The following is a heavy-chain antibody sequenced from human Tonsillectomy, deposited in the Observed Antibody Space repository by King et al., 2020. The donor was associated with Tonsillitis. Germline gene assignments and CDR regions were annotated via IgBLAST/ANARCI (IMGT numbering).Heavy chain of an antibody. CDR1: GFTFSNYA. V-gene: IGHV3-23*04. Sequence: VQLVESGGGLVQPGGSLRLSCAASGFTFSNYAMNWVRQAPGKGLEWVSTIDDSGDSSFYADSVQGRFTISGENYKNRLYLQMNILRPEDTAVYYCAKAEVDTAMVRNWYFDLWGRGTLVTVSS. J-gene: IGHJ2*01. CDR2: IDDSGDSS. D-gene: IGHD5-18*01. CDR3: AKAEVDTAMVRNWYFDL.